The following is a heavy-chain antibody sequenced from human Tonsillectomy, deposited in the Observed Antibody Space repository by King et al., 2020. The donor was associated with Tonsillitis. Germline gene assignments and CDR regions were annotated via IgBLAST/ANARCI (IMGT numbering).Heavy chain of an antibody. J-gene: IGHJ6*02. D-gene: IGHD1-26*01. Sequence: VQLVESGGAWVQPGGSLRLSCAASGFAFSSYAMSWVRQAPGKGPEWVSAITDIGSKTYYADSVEGRLTISIDNSKNTLYLQMNSLRAEDTAIYYCARGSWGVGPYYGMDVWGRGTTVTVSS. CDR1: GFAFSSYA. V-gene: IGHV3-23*04. CDR3: ARGSWGVGPYYGMDV. CDR2: ITDIGSKT.